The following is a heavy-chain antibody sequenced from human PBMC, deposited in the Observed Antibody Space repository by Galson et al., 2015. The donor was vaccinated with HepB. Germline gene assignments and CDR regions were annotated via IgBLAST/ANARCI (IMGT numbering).Heavy chain of an antibody. D-gene: IGHD3-10*01. Sequence: SLRLSCAASGFTFSSYAMHWVRQAPGKGLEWVAVISYGGSNTNYADSVKGRFIISRDNAKKTLSLQMNSLRTEDTAMYYCARDYGNYGMDVWGQGTTVTVSS. V-gene: IGHV3-30*04. CDR3: ARDYGNYGMDV. J-gene: IGHJ6*02. CDR1: GFTFSSYA. CDR2: ISYGGSNT.